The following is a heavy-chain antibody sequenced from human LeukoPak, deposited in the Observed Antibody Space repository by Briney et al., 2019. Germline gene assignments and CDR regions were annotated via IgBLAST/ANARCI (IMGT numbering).Heavy chain of an antibody. V-gene: IGHV3-43*02. CDR3: AKDTGLYYYYYGMDV. J-gene: IGHJ6*02. CDR1: GFTFDDYA. CDR2: ISGDGGST. Sequence: GGSLRLSCAASGFTFDDYAMHWVRQAPGKGLEWVSLISGDGGSTYYADSVKGRFTISRDNSKNSLYLQMNSLRTEDTALYYCAKDTGLYYYYYGMDVWGQGTTVTVSS.